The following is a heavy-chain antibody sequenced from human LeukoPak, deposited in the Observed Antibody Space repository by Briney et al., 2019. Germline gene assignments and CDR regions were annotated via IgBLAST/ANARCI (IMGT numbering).Heavy chain of an antibody. J-gene: IGHJ3*02. CDR1: GFTFSSYG. CDR2: ISYDGSNK. D-gene: IGHD6-25*01. Sequence: GGSLRLSCAASGFTFSSYGMHWVRQAPGKGLEWVAVISYDGSNKYYADSVKGRFTISRDNAKNTLYLQMNSLRAEDTAVYYCGIAADAFDIWGQGTMVTVSS. V-gene: IGHV3-30*03. CDR3: GIAADAFDI.